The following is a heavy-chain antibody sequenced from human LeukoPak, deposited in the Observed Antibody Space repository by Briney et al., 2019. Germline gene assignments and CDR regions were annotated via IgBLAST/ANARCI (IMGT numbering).Heavy chain of an antibody. D-gene: IGHD1-7*01. V-gene: IGHV3-33*08. J-gene: IGHJ6*02. CDR1: GFTLSNAW. CDR2: VWYDGGNK. CDR3: ARGGGTTWPYYYYGMDV. Sequence: TGGSLRLSCAASGFTLSNAWMNWVRQAPGKGLEWVAVVWYDGGNKYYADSVKGRFTISRDNSKNTLYLQMNSLRAEDTAVYYCARGGGTTWPYYYYGMDVWGQGTTVTVSS.